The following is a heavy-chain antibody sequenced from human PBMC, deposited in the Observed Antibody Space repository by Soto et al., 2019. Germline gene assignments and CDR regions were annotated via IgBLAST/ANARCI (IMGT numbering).Heavy chain of an antibody. V-gene: IGHV4-34*01. Sequence: PSETLSLTCAGYGGSFSGYYWSWIRQPPGKGLEWIGEINHSGSTNYNPSLKSRVTISVDTSKNQFSLKLSSVTAADTAVYYCARKVAVSTRGWVYYFDYWGQGTLVTVSS. CDR1: GGSFSGYY. J-gene: IGHJ4*02. D-gene: IGHD6-19*01. CDR2: INHSGST. CDR3: ARKVAVSTRGWVYYFDY.